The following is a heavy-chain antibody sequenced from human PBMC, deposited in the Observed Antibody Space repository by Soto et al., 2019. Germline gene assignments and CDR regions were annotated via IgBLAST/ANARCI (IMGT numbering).Heavy chain of an antibody. CDR2: MNPNSGNT. CDR1: GGTFSSYD. J-gene: IGHJ6*02. CDR3: ARGSGDFWSGYLDYYYGMDV. Sequence: GASVKVSCKASGGTFSSYDINWVRQATGQGLEWMGWMNPNSGNTGYAQKFQGRVTMTRNTSISTAYMELSSLRSEDTAVYYCARGSGDFWSGYLDYYYGMDVWGQGTTVTVSS. V-gene: IGHV1-8*02. D-gene: IGHD3-3*01.